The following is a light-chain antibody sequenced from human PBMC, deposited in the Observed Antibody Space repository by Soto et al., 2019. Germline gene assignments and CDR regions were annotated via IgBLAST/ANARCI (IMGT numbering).Light chain of an antibody. CDR1: SSDVGSYNL. CDR2: EVS. J-gene: IGLJ1*01. Sequence: QSALTQPASVSGSPGQSITISCTGTSSDVGSYNLVSWYQQHPGKAPKLMIYEVSKRPSGVSKRFSGSKSGNTASLTISGLNAEEEADYSCCSYAGSSTYVFGTGTKLTVL. CDR3: CSYAGSSTYV. V-gene: IGLV2-23*02.